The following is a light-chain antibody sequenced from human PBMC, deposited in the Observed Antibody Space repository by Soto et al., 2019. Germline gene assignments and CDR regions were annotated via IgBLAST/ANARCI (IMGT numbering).Light chain of an antibody. J-gene: IGKJ2*01. CDR3: QQYNNWPSIT. CDR1: QSVSSN. CDR2: GAS. V-gene: IGKV3-15*01. Sequence: EIVMTQSPATLSVSPGERATLSCRASQSVSSNLAWYQQKPGQAPRLLIYGASTRATGIPFKFIGSGSGTEFTLNISSLQSEDFAVYYCQQYNNWPSITFGQGTKVDIK.